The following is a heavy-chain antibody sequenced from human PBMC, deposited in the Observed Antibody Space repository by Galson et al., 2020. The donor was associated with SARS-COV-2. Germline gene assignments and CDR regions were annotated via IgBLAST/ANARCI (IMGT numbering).Heavy chain of an antibody. D-gene: IGHD3-3*01. Sequence: GGSLRLSCAASGFTFSNYAMHWIRQAPGKGLAWVAVISYDGTLKYYADSVKGRFTISRDNSKNTLYMEMSSLKTEDTAVYYCARPNRFLEFWSGSSSIDYWGPGTLVTVSS. V-gene: IGHV3-30-3*01. CDR3: ARPNRFLEFWSGSSSIDY. J-gene: IGHJ4*02. CDR1: GFTFSNYA. CDR2: ISYDGTLK.